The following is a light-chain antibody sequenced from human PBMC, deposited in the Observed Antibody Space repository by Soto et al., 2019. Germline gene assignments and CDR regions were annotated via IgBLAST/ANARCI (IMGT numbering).Light chain of an antibody. CDR1: SGDVGGYNL. J-gene: IGLJ1*01. V-gene: IGLV2-23*02. CDR3: CSYAGNSEV. Sequence: QSVLTQPAAVSGSPGQSITIPCTGTSGDVGGYNLVSWYQQHPGKAPKLMIYEVTERPSGVSNRFSGSKSGNTASLTISGLQPDDEADYYCCSYAGNSEVFGGGSRVTVL. CDR2: EVT.